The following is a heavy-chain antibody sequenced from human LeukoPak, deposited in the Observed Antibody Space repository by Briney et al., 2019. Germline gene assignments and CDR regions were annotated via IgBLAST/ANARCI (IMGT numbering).Heavy chain of an antibody. CDR2: IYPGDSDT. Sequence: GESLKISCQGSGYSFTSYWIGWVRQLPGKALEWMGIIYPGDSDTRYSPSFQGQVTISADKSISTAYLQWSSLKASDTAMYYCARRGDDYGDPAFDYWGQGTLVTVSS. D-gene: IGHD4-17*01. CDR1: GYSFTSYW. J-gene: IGHJ4*02. V-gene: IGHV5-51*01. CDR3: ARRGDDYGDPAFDY.